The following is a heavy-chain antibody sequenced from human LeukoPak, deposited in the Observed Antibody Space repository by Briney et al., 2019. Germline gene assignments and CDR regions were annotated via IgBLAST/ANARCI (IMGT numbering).Heavy chain of an antibody. J-gene: IGHJ5*02. D-gene: IGHD2-2*01. V-gene: IGHV1-18*01. CDR2: ISAYNGNT. CDR3: ARNGVVVVPAAIGDWFDP. Sequence: ASVKLSCKASGYTFTSYGISWVRQAPGQGLGWMGWISAYNGNTNYAKKRPCRVTMTTDTSTSTAYMELRSLRSDDTAVYYCARNGVVVVPAAIGDWFDPWGQGTLVTVSS. CDR1: GYTFTSYG.